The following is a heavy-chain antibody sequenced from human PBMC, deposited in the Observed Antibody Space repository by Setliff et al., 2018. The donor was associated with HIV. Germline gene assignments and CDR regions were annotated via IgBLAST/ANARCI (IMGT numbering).Heavy chain of an antibody. CDR3: ARDRSSTGDYNEEHLFEY. CDR2: INPNSGGT. J-gene: IGHJ4*02. CDR1: GGTFSTYA. V-gene: IGHV1-2*06. Sequence: ASVKVSCKASGGTFSTYAISWVRQAPGQGLEWMGRINPNSGGTNYAQKFQGRVTMTRDTSISTAHMELSRLRSDDTAVYYCARDRSSTGDYNEEHLFEYWGQGTLVTVSS. D-gene: IGHD3-22*01.